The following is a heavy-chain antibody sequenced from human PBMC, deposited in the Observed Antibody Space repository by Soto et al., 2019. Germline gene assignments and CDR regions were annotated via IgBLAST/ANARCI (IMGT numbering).Heavy chain of an antibody. J-gene: IGHJ5*02. CDR2: TYYRSRFFS. V-gene: IGHV6-1*01. CDR1: GDSVSSYSAA. D-gene: IGHD3-10*01. CDR3: VRDRYSSSGWFDP. Sequence: QTLSLTCAISGDSVSSYSAAWNWIRQSPSGGLEWLGRTYYRSRFFSDYAESVKSRIIINPDTSKNQFSLQLKSVTPEDTAVYYCVRDRYSSSGWFDPWGQGTPVTVSS.